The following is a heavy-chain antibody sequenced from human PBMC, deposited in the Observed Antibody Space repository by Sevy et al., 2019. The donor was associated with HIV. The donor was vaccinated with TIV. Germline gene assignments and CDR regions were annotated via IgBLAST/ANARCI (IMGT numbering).Heavy chain of an antibody. D-gene: IGHD2-8*01. CDR3: ARTLVSCTNGVCEMREGWYFDL. V-gene: IGHV4-31*03. J-gene: IGHJ2*01. CDR2: IYYTGST. Sequence: SETLSLTCTVSGGSISSGGYYWSWIRQHPGKDLEWIGYIYYTGSTYYNPSFKSRVTISVDTSKNQFSMKLGSVTAADTAVYYCARTLVSCTNGVCEMREGWYFDLWGRGTLVTVSS. CDR1: GGSISSGGYY.